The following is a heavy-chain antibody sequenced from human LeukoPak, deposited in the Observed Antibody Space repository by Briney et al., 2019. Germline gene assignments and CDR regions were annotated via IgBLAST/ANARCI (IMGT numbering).Heavy chain of an antibody. V-gene: IGHV3-48*01. J-gene: IGHJ4*02. Sequence: PGGSLRLSCAASGFTFSSYSMNWVRQAPGKGLEWVSYISSSSSTIYYADSVKGRFTISRDNAKNSLYLQMNSLRAEDTAVYYCAKDGGNSVPPYYFDYWGQGALVTVSS. CDR1: GFTFSSYS. CDR2: ISSSSSTI. D-gene: IGHD4-23*01. CDR3: AKDGGNSVPPYYFDY.